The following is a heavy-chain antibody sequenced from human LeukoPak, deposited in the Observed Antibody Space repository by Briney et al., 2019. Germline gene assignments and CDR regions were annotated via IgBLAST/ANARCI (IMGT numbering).Heavy chain of an antibody. CDR2: IYHSGST. V-gene: IGHV4-30-2*01. D-gene: IGHD3-10*01. Sequence: SQTLSLTCTVSGGSISSGGYYWSWIRQPPGKGLEWIGYIYHSGSTYYNPSLKSRVTISVDRSKNQFSLKLSSVTAADTAVYYCAGSGSSLRAFDIWGQGTMVTVSS. J-gene: IGHJ3*02. CDR3: AGSGSSLRAFDI. CDR1: GGSISSGGYY.